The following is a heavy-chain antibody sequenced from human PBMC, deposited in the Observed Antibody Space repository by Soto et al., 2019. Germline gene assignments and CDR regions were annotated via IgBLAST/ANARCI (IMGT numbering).Heavy chain of an antibody. CDR3: VRDSSSWFYYYYGMDV. CDR1: GYIFTNFG. J-gene: IGHJ6*02. V-gene: IGHV1-18*01. D-gene: IGHD6-13*01. Sequence: QVQLKQSGPEVRKPGASVRVSCKASGYIFTNFGISWVRQAPGQGLEWMGWISGYNDNTHYGQKLPGTVSMTPATSTGTAYMDLRSLRSDDTAIYYCVRDSSSWFYYYYGMDVWGQGTTVTVSS. CDR2: ISGYNDNT.